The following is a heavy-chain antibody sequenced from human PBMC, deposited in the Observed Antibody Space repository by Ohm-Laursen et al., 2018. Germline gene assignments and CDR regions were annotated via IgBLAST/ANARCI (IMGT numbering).Heavy chain of an antibody. CDR2: ISAYNGNT. D-gene: IGHD1-26*01. Sequence: ASVKVSCKASGYTFTSYGISWVRQAPGQGLEWMGWISAYNGNTNYAQKLQGRVTMTTDTSTSTAYMELRSLRSDDTAVYYCAGGPLVGATTAYYGMDVWGQGTTVTVSS. J-gene: IGHJ6*02. CDR3: AGGPLVGATTAYYGMDV. CDR1: GYTFTSYG. V-gene: IGHV1-18*01.